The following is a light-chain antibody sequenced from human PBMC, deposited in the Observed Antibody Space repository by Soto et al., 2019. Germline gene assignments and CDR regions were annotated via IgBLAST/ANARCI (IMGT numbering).Light chain of an antibody. CDR2: GTS. CDR3: QQYGDGNSPMYS. CDR1: QSVNSNY. Sequence: EIVLTQSPGTLSLSPGERVTLSCRASQSVNSNYLAWYQQKPGQAPRLLIYGTSSRATDIPDRFSGSGSGTDFTLTISRLEPEDFAVYYCQQYGDGNSPMYSFGQGTKLEIK. J-gene: IGKJ2*03. V-gene: IGKV3-20*01.